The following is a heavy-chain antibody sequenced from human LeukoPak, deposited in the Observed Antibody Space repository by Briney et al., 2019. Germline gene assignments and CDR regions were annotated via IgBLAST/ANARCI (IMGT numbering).Heavy chain of an antibody. J-gene: IGHJ4*02. D-gene: IGHD3-22*01. CDR2: ISPYNGNT. Sequence: GASVKVSCKTSGYTFSNYGISWVRQAPGQGLEWMGWISPYNGNTINAQKVQGRVTVTTDTTTSTAYMELRSLRSDDTAVYYCAREPYDSSGYYHEGYFDYWGQGTLVTVSS. CDR1: GYTFSNYG. CDR3: AREPYDSSGYYHEGYFDY. V-gene: IGHV1-18*01.